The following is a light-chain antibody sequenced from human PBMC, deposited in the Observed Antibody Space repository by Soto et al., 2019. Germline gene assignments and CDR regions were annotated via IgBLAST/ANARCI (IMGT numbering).Light chain of an antibody. CDR2: EVS. J-gene: IGLJ2*01. CDR1: TSDVGGSNY. V-gene: IGLV2-14*01. Sequence: QSALTQPASVSGSPRQSITISCTGTTSDVGGSNYVSWYQQHPGKAPKLIIYEVSNRPSGVSNRFSGSKSGNTASLTISGLQAEDEGDYYCTSSTSSTSVIFGGGTKVTVL. CDR3: TSSTSSTSVI.